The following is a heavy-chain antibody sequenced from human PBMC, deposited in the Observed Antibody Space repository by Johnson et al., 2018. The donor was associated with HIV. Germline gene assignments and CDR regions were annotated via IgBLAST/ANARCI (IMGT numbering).Heavy chain of an antibody. CDR1: GFTFSSYA. V-gene: IGHV3-30*04. CDR2: ISYDGSNK. J-gene: IGHJ3*02. CDR3: AKDRLDGTFTTDAFDI. D-gene: IGHD1-1*01. Sequence: QVQLVESGGGVVQPGRSLRLSCAASGFTFSSYAMYWVRQAPGKGLEWVAVISYDGSNKYYADSVKGRFTISRDNSKNTLYLQMNSRRAEDTAVYYCAKDRLDGTFTTDAFDIWGQGTMVTVSS.